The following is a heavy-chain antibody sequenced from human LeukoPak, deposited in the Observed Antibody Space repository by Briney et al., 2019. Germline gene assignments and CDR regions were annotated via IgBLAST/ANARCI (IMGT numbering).Heavy chain of an antibody. Sequence: GGSLRLSCAASGFTFSSFSMNWVRQAPGKGLEWVSYIRTSGTNTDYTGSVKGRFTISRDNAKNSLYLQMNSLRAEDTAVYYCARMNYVSSGWGAPSAFDLWGQGTMVTVSS. CDR2: IRTSGTNT. CDR3: ARMNYVSSGWGAPSAFDL. J-gene: IGHJ3*01. D-gene: IGHD1-7*01. V-gene: IGHV3-48*04. CDR1: GFTFSSFS.